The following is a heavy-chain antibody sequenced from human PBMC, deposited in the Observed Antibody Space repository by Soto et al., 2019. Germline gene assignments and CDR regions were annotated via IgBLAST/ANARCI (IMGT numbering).Heavy chain of an antibody. CDR1: GFTFSNFW. J-gene: IGHJ3*02. D-gene: IGHD1-26*01. CDR3: ARDPEWGAFDI. V-gene: IGHV3-7*01. Sequence: EVQLVESGGGLVQPGGSLRLSCVASGFTFSNFWMSWVRQAPGTGLEWVANIKQDGSMKKYADSVKGRFTISRDNAENSLTLQMDSLRVEGTALDYCARDPEWGAFDIGGQGTMVTVSS. CDR2: IKQDGSMK.